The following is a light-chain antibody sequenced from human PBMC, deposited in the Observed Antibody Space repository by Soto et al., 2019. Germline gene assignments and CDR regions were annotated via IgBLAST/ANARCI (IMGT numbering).Light chain of an antibody. CDR3: LLYFSPDRYT. J-gene: IGKJ2*01. V-gene: IGKV1-27*01. CDR2: AAS. CDR1: QDISNF. Sequence: DIQMTQSPSSLSASVGDRVTITCRASQDISNFLAWYQQKPGKVPNLLIYAASTLQSGVPSRFSGSGSGTDFTLTISSLRPEDVATYYCLLYFSPDRYTFGPGTKVQIK.